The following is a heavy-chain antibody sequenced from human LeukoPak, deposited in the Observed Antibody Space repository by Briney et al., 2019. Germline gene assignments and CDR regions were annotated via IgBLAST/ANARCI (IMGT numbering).Heavy chain of an antibody. J-gene: IGHJ4*02. V-gene: IGHV4-39*07. CDR1: GGSISSSSYY. Sequence: SETLSLTCTVSGGSISSSSYYWGWIRQPPGKGLEWIGSIYYTGSTYYNPSLKSRVTMSVDTSNNQFSLKLSSVTAADTAVYYCARGPSSALFDYWGQGTLVTVSS. CDR2: IYYTGST. D-gene: IGHD3-3*01. CDR3: ARGPSSALFDY.